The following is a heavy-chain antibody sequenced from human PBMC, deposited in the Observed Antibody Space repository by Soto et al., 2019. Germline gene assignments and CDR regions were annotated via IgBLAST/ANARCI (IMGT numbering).Heavy chain of an antibody. Sequence: GGSLRLSCEASGLAFRRHGLSWVRQAPGKGLEWVSGITAGGDRTFYPGSVKGRFTISRENAKNSLYLQMNSLRAEDTAVYYCAREKNGVYYYYGMDVWGQGTTVTVSS. CDR3: AREKNGVYYYYGMDV. V-gene: IGHV3-13*01. CDR1: GLAFRRHG. D-gene: IGHD1-1*01. CDR2: ITAGGDRT. J-gene: IGHJ6*02.